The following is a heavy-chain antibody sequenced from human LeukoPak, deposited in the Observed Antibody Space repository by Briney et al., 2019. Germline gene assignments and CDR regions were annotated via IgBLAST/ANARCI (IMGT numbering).Heavy chain of an antibody. D-gene: IGHD3-22*01. Sequence: PSETLSLTCTVSGGSISSYYWSWIRQPPGKGLEWIGYIYYRGSTNYNPSLKSRVTISVDTSKNQFSLKLSSVTAADTAVYYCARTQYYDSSGYSPGSDYYYYGMDVWGQGTTVTVSS. J-gene: IGHJ6*02. V-gene: IGHV4-59*01. CDR2: IYYRGST. CDR1: GGSISSYY. CDR3: ARTQYYDSSGYSPGSDYYYYGMDV.